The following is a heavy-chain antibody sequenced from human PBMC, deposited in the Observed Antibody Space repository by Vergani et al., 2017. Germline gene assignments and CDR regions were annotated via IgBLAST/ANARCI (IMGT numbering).Heavy chain of an antibody. CDR2: IKSKTDGGTT. Sequence: EVQLVESGGGLVKPGGSLRLSCAASGFTFNNAWMSWVRPAPGKGLEWVGRIKSKTDGGTTDYAAPVKGRFTISRDDSKHSLYLQMNSLKTEDTAVYYCARAGYCSGGSGYGHWYFDLWGRGTRVTVSS. V-gene: IGHV3-15*01. J-gene: IGHJ2*01. CDR3: ARAGYCSGGSGYGHWYFDL. CDR1: GFTFNNAW. D-gene: IGHD2-15*01.